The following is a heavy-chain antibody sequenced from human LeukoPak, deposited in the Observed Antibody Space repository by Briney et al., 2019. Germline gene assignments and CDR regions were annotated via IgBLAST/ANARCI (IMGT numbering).Heavy chain of an antibody. CDR2: MYYSGST. CDR3: ARAPVFPNWFDP. V-gene: IGHV4-39*07. J-gene: IGHJ5*02. CDR1: GGSISSSSYY. Sequence: SSETLSLTCTVSGGSISSSSYYWGWIRQPPGKGLEWIGSMYYSGSTYYNPSLKSRVIISVDTSKNQFSLKLSSVTAADTAVYYCARAPVFPNWFDPWGQGTLVTVSS. D-gene: IGHD2-21*01.